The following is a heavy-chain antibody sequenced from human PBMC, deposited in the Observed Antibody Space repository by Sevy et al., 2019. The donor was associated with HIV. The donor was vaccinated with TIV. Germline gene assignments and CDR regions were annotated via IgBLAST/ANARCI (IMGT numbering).Heavy chain of an antibody. J-gene: IGHJ4*02. D-gene: IGHD3-9*01. V-gene: IGHV1-46*01. CDR2: INPSGGST. CDR1: GYTFTSDY. CDR3: ARDSVNYDILTGYYPFDY. Sequence: ASVKVSCKASGYTFTSDYMHWVRQAPGQGLEWMGIINPSGGSTSYAQKFQGRVTMTRDTSTSTVYMELSSLRSEDTAVYYCARDSVNYDILTGYYPFDYWGQGTLVTVSS.